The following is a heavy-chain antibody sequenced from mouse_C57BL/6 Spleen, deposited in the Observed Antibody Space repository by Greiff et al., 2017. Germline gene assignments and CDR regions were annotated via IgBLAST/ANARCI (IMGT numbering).Heavy chain of an antibody. Sequence: QVQLQQPGAELVKPGASVKLSCKASGYTFTSYWMHWVKQRPGRGLEWIGRIDPNSGGTKYNEKFKSKATLTVDKPSSTAYMQLSSLTSEDSAVYYCARETFITTVVAHWYFDVWGTGTTVTVSS. CDR3: ARETFITTVVAHWYFDV. CDR2: IDPNSGGT. CDR1: GYTFTSYW. D-gene: IGHD1-1*01. J-gene: IGHJ1*03. V-gene: IGHV1-72*01.